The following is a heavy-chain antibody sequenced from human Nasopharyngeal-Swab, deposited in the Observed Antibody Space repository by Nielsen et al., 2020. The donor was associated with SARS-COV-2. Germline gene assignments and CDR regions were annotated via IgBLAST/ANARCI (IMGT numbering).Heavy chain of an antibody. D-gene: IGHD4-17*01. CDR3: ARDRVNTVTTVEPPFWKGYYYYGMDV. V-gene: IGHV1-46*01. J-gene: IGHJ6*02. CDR1: GYTFTSYY. CDR2: INPSGGST. Sequence: ASVKVSCKASGYTFTSYYMHWVRQAPGQGLEWMGIINPSGGSTSYAQKFQGRVTMTRDTSTSTVCMELSSLRSEDTAVYYCARDRVNTVTTVEPPFWKGYYYYGMDVWGQGTTVTVSS.